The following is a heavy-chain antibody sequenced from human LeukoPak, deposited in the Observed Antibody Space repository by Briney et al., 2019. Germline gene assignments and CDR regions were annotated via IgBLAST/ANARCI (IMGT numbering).Heavy chain of an antibody. D-gene: IGHD2-15*01. V-gene: IGHV4-61*01. Sequence: SETLSLTCTVSGGSVSSGSYYWSWLRQPPGKGLEWIGYIYYSGSTNYNPSLKSRVTISVDTSKNQFSLKLSSVTAADTAVYYCAREGSWNDYWGQGTLVTVSS. J-gene: IGHJ4*02. CDR1: GGSVSSGSYY. CDR3: AREGSWNDY. CDR2: IYYSGST.